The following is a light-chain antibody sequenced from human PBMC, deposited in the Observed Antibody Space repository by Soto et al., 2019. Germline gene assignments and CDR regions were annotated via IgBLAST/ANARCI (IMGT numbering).Light chain of an antibody. Sequence: QPVLTQSSSASASLGSSVKLTCTLSSGLTTYIIAWHQQQPGKAPRYLMKLETSGSYNKGSGVPDRFSGSSSGADRYLTISNLQFEDEADYYCETWDINTHVVFGGGTKVTVL. J-gene: IGLJ2*01. V-gene: IGLV4-60*02. CDR1: SGLTTYI. CDR3: ETWDINTHVV. CDR2: LETSGSY.